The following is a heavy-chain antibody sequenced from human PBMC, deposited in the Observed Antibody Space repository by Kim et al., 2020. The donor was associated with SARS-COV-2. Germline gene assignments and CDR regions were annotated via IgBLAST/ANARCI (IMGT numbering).Heavy chain of an antibody. CDR1: GFSFSDYA. V-gene: IGHV3-23*01. CDR3: AKDAIRVAVTADY. D-gene: IGHD6-19*01. Sequence: GGSLRLSCVVSGFSFSDYAMTWVRQAPGKGLQWVSAISGGGFNTYYYADSVKGRFTIARDDSKNTVSLQMNSLRAEDTAVYYCAKDAIRVAVTADYWGQGTLVTVSS. J-gene: IGHJ4*02. CDR2: ISGGGFNT.